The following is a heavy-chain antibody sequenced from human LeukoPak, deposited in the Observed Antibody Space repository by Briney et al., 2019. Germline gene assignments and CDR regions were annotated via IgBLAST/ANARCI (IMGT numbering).Heavy chain of an antibody. D-gene: IGHD6-19*01. CDR2: IYYSGST. CDR3: ARGVAVAGFFDY. V-gene: IGHV4-59*01. Sequence: SETLSLTCTVSGGSISSYYWSWIRQPPGKGLEWIGYIYYSGSTNYNPSLKSRVTISVDTSKNQFSLKLSSVTSADTAVYYCARGVAVAGFFDYWGQGTLVTVSS. J-gene: IGHJ4*02. CDR1: GGSISSYY.